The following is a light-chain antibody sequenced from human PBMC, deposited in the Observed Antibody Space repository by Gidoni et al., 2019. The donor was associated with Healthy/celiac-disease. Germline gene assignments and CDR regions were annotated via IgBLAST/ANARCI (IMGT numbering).Light chain of an antibody. CDR2: SNN. V-gene: IGLV1-44*01. CDR3: AAWDDSLNGYWV. CDR1: SPNIGSNT. Sequence: QSVLTQPPSASGPPGQRVTIPCSGSSPNIGSNTVNWYQQLPGTAPQLLIYSNNQRPSGVPDRFSGSKSGTSATLAISGLQSEDEADYYCAAWDDSLNGYWVFGGGTKLTVL. J-gene: IGLJ3*02.